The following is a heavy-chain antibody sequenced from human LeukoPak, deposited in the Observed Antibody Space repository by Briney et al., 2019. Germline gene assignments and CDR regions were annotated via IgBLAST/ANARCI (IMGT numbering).Heavy chain of an antibody. J-gene: IGHJ6*02. CDR1: GFTFGSYG. Sequence: GGSLRLSCAASGFTFGSYGMHWVRQAPGKGLEWVAVIWYDGSNKYYADSVKGRFTISRDNSKNTLYLQMNSLRAEDTAVYYCARDGYYYDSSGSMDYYYGMNVWGQGTTVTVSS. D-gene: IGHD3-22*01. V-gene: IGHV3-33*01. CDR2: IWYDGSNK. CDR3: ARDGYYYDSSGSMDYYYGMNV.